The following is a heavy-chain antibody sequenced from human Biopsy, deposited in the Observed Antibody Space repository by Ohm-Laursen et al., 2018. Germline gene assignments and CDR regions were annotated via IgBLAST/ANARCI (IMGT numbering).Heavy chain of an antibody. Sequence: SSVKVSCKASGGTFSTTAISWVRQAPGQGLEWMGGITPIFDTANYAQRFQGRVTITADRSGSTAYMELSSLTSDDTAVYYCARGRTLGDCSGSSCYSGDNWGQGTLVTVSS. J-gene: IGHJ4*02. CDR1: GGTFSTTA. D-gene: IGHD2-15*01. V-gene: IGHV1-69*06. CDR3: ARGRTLGDCSGSSCYSGDN. CDR2: ITPIFDTA.